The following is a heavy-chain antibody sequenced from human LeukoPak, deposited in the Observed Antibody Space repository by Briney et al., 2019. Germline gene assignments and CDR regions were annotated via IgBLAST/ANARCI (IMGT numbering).Heavy chain of an antibody. CDR3: ATCPYGSGSYYQPFPFDP. V-gene: IGHV1-24*01. CDR1: GYTLTELS. J-gene: IGHJ5*02. D-gene: IGHD3-10*01. Sequence: GASVKVSCKVSGYTLTELSMHWVRQAPGKGLEWMGGFDPEDGETIYAQKFQGRVTMTEDTSTDTAYMELSSLRSEDTAVYYCATCPYGSGSYYQPFPFDPWGQGTLVTVSS. CDR2: FDPEDGET.